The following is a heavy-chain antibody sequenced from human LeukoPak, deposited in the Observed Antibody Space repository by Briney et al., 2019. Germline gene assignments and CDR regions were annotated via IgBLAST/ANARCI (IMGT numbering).Heavy chain of an antibody. CDR1: GVTVSNNY. CDR3: AREAGYSLDY. V-gene: IGHV3-53*01. CDR2: IYSGGTT. Sequence: GGSLRLSCAASGVTVSNNYMTWVRQAPGTGLEWVSVIYSGGTTYYADSVKGRFTISRDNSKNTVYLQMNSLRAEDTAVYYCAREAGYSLDYWGQGTLVSVSS. J-gene: IGHJ4*02. D-gene: IGHD5-18*01.